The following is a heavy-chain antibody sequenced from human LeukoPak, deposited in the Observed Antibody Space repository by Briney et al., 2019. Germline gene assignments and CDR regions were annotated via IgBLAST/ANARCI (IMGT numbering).Heavy chain of an antibody. D-gene: IGHD1-26*01. CDR2: VNPKSGDT. J-gene: IGHJ4*01. CDR1: GYPFTNFY. CDR3: ARDGVLVGSTVLNY. V-gene: IGHV1-2*02. Sequence: GASVKVSCKHSGYPFTNFYIHWVRQAPGQGLEWMGWVNPKSGDTKYAQKFQDRISMTRDTSISTAYMEVNRLTSDDSAVYYCARDGVLVGSTVLNYWGQGTLVTVAS.